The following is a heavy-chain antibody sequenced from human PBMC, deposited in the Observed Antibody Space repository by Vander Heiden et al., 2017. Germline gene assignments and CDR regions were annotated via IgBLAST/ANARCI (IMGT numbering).Heavy chain of an antibody. CDR1: GYTFTSYA. CDR2: INAGNGNT. V-gene: IGHV1-3*01. J-gene: IGHJ5*02. D-gene: IGHD4-17*01. Sequence: QVQLVQSGAEVKKPGASVKVSCKAYGYTFTSYAMHWVRQAPGQRLEWMGWINAGNGNTKYSQKFQGRVTITRDTSASTAYMELSSLRSEDTAVYYCAREQLRTTVTTVNWFDPWGQGTLVTVSS. CDR3: AREQLRTTVTTVNWFDP.